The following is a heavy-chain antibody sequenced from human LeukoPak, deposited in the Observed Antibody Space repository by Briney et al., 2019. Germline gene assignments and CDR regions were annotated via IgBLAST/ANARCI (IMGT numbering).Heavy chain of an antibody. CDR3: AKGLKAGAVVAGAFYYYYYMDV. V-gene: IGHV3-23*01. CDR1: GFTSNTYA. Sequence: RGSLRLSCAASGFTSNTYAMTWVRQAPGEGLEWVSAISGSGGGTYYADSVKGRFTISRDNSKNTLYLQMNSLRAEGTAVYHCAKGLKAGAVVAGAFYYYYYMDVWGKGTTGTVSS. J-gene: IGHJ6*03. CDR2: ISGSGGGT. D-gene: IGHD6-19*01.